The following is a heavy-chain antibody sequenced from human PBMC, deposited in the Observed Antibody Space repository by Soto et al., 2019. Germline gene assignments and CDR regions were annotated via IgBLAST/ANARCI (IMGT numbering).Heavy chain of an antibody. Sequence: QVQLVEYGGGVVQPGRSLRLSCAASGFTFSRFGMNWVRQAQGKGLEWVAGIGYDGSSKYYADSVKSRLTIFRDNSKNTLNVQMNSLRVEDTAVYYCARDRVSYSGYGEAFDVLGQGTSVTVTS. CDR2: IGYDGSSK. CDR1: GFTFSRFG. V-gene: IGHV3-33*01. J-gene: IGHJ3*01. D-gene: IGHD5-12*01. CDR3: ARDRVSYSGYGEAFDV.